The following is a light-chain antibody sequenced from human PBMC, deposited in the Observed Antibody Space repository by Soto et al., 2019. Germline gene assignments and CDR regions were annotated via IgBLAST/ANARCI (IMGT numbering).Light chain of an antibody. CDR3: CSLTTSHTYG. Sequence: QSVLTQPASVSWSPDQSHTISRTGTSSHIGHYDYVSCYQQHPCKASKLMIYHVTYRPSGVSNRYSGSKSGNSASLTISGLQADDEADYYCCSLTTSHTYGFGSGTKVTVL. V-gene: IGLV2-14*03. CDR1: SSHIGHYDY. J-gene: IGLJ1*01. CDR2: HVT.